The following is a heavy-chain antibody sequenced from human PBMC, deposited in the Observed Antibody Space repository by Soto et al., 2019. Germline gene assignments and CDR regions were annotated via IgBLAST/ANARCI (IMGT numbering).Heavy chain of an antibody. CDR2: IYSGGST. J-gene: IGHJ6*03. V-gene: IGHV3-66*01. CDR3: ARDAVSVLEDYYYYYYMDV. CDR1: GFTVSSNY. Sequence: GGSLRLSCAASGFTVSSNYMSWVRQAPGKGLEWVSVIYSGGSTNYADSVKGRFTTSRDNSKNTLYLQMNSLRAEDTAVYYCARDAVSVLEDYYYYYYMDVWGKGTTVTVSS.